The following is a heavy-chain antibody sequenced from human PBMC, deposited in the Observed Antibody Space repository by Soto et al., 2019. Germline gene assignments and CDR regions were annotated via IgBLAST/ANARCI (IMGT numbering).Heavy chain of an antibody. D-gene: IGHD1-26*01. CDR3: ARGVGASSHYFDY. CDR2: ILYDGSKK. V-gene: IGHV3-30-3*01. J-gene: IGHJ4*02. CDR1: GFTFSDYA. Sequence: QVQLVESGGGVVQPGRSLRLSCAASGFTFSDYAMHWVRQAPGKGLEWVAVILYDGSKKSYADSVKGRFTISRDNSKNTLYLQMNSLRTDDTAVYYCARGVGASSHYFDYWGQGTLVTVSS.